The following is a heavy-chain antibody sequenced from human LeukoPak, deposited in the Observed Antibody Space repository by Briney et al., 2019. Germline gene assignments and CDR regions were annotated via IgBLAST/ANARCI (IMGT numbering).Heavy chain of an antibody. CDR2: IIPIFGTA. CDR1: GGTFSSYA. J-gene: IGHJ5*02. V-gene: IGHV1-69*05. D-gene: IGHD3-16*01. CDR3: ARLIGGGWFDP. Sequence: ASVKVSCKASGGTFSSYAISWVRQAPGQGLEWMGGIIPIFGTANYAQKFQGRVTMTRDTSTSTVYMELSSLRSEDTAVYYCARLIGGGWFDPWGQGTLVTVSS.